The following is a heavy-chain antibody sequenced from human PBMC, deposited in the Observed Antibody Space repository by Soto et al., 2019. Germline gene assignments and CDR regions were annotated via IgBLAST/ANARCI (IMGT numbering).Heavy chain of an antibody. D-gene: IGHD2-15*01. CDR2: IDPSDSYI. V-gene: IGHV5-10-1*01. Sequence: PGESLKISCEGSGYSFKTHWITWVRRMPGKGLEWVGRIDPSDSYISYSPSFQGHVTISADKSISTAYLQWSSLEASDTAIYFCASDSHCDGGNCPMGGFDMWGQGTMVTVSS. CDR3: ASDSHCDGGNCPMGGFDM. CDR1: GYSFKTHW. J-gene: IGHJ3*02.